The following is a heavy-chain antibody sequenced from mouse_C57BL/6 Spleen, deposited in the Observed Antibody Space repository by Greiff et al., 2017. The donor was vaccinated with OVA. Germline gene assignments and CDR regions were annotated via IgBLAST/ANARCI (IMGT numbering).Heavy chain of an antibody. CDR3: ARGTTVVATQGYFDV. D-gene: IGHD1-1*01. J-gene: IGHJ1*03. CDR2: IDPNSGGT. Sequence: QVQLQQPGAELVKPGASVKLSCKASGYTFTSYWMHWVKQRPGRGLEWIGRIDPNSGGTKYNEKFKSKATLTVDKPSSTAYMQLSSLTSEDSAVYYCARGTTVVATQGYFDVWGTGTTGTVSS. V-gene: IGHV1-72*01. CDR1: GYTFTSYW.